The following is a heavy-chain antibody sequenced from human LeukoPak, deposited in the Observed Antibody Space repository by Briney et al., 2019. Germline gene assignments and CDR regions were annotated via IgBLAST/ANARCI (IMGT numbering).Heavy chain of an antibody. J-gene: IGHJ4*02. D-gene: IGHD1-26*01. CDR3: AGGSYFFGY. CDR2: IIPIFGRA. V-gene: IGHV1-69*05. Sequence: TVKVSCKASGGTFSSYAISWVGQAPGQGLEWMGGIIPIFGRANYAQEFQGRGTITTDESTSTAYMELSSLRSEDTAVYYCAGGSYFFGYWGQGTLVTVSS. CDR1: GGTFSSYA.